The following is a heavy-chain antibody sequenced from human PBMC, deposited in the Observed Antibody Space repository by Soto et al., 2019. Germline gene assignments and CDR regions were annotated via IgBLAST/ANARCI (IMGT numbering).Heavy chain of an antibody. CDR2: IYSGGST. D-gene: IGHD3-3*01. V-gene: IGHV3-53*01. J-gene: IGHJ3*01. Sequence: GGSLRLSCAVSGFTVNTNYMIWVRQAPGKGLEWISVIYSGGSTYYADAVRGRFTISRDDSKNTVYLQMNSLRAEDTAVYYCARSYDFWSGYLPDAFDFWGQGTMVTVSS. CDR3: ARSYDFWSGYLPDAFDF. CDR1: GFTVNTNY.